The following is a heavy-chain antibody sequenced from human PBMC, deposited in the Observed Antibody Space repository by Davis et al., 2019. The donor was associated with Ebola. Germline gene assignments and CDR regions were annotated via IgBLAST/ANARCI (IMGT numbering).Heavy chain of an antibody. D-gene: IGHD6-13*01. CDR2: INPYSGGT. Sequence: ASVKVSCKASGYTFTGYYIHWVRQAPGQGLEWMGRINPYSGGTNYAQKFQGRVTMTRDTSASTAYMELSSLRSEDTAVYYCARDGGRGSAAAGTCLDYWGQGTLVTVSS. V-gene: IGHV1-2*06. CDR1: GYTFTGYY. CDR3: ARDGGRGSAAAGTCLDY. J-gene: IGHJ4*02.